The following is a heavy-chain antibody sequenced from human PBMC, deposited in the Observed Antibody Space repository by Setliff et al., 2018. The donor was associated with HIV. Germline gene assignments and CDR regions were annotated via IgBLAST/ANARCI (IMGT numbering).Heavy chain of an antibody. J-gene: IGHJ4*02. Sequence: SETLSLTCAVSGYSISSGFYWGWIRQPPGKGLEWIGGIYHSGSTYYNPSLRSRVTISVDTSKNQFSLKVNSVTAADTAVYFCARGFRFEGAFDYWGQGTLVTVSS. D-gene: IGHD1-26*01. V-gene: IGHV4-38-2*01. CDR2: IYHSGST. CDR3: ARGFRFEGAFDY. CDR1: GYSISSGFY.